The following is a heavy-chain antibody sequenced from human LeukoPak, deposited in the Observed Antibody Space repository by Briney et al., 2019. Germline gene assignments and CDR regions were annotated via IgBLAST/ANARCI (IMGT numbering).Heavy chain of an antibody. V-gene: IGHV4-31*03. CDR1: GGSISSGGYY. J-gene: IGHJ4*02. CDR3: ARWPLLYTDTAMVDY. Sequence: SQTLSLTCTVPGGSISSGGYYWSWIRQHPGKGLEWIGYIYYSGSTYYDPSLKSRVTISVDTSKNQFSLKLSSVTAADTAVYCCARWPLLYTDTAMVDYWGQGTLVTVSS. CDR2: IYYSGST. D-gene: IGHD5-18*01.